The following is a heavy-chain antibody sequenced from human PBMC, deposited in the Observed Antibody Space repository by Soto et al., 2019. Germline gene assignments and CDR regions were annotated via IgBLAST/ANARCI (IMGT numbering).Heavy chain of an antibody. Sequence: GGSLRLSCAASGFTFSSYSMNWVRQAPGKGLEWVSSISSSSSYIFYADSVKGRFTISRDNAKNSLYLQMNSLRAEDTAVYYCARVVTMVRGINYYYMDVWGKGTTVTVSS. CDR2: ISSSSSYI. CDR1: GFTFSSYS. D-gene: IGHD3-10*01. J-gene: IGHJ6*03. CDR3: ARVVTMVRGINYYYMDV. V-gene: IGHV3-21*01.